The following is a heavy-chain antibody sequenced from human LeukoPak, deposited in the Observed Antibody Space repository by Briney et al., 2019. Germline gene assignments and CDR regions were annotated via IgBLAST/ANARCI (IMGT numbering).Heavy chain of an antibody. J-gene: IGHJ6*03. D-gene: IGHD3-10*01. CDR2: INHSGST. V-gene: IGHV4-34*01. Sequence: SETLSLTCAVYGGSFSGYYWSWIRQPPGKGLEWIGEINHSGSTNYNPSLKSRVTISVDRSKNQFSLKLSPVTAADTAVYYCARGGQGVRGVIRGYYMDVWGKGTTVTVSS. CDR3: ARGGQGVRGVIRGYYMDV. CDR1: GGSFSGYY.